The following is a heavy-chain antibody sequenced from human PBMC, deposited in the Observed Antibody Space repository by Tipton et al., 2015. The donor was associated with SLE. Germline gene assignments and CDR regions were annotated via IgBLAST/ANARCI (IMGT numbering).Heavy chain of an antibody. CDR1: GGSISSSSYY. Sequence: LRLSCTVSGGSISSSSYYWDWIRQPPGKGLEWIGSIYYSGSTYYNPSLKSRVTISVDTSKNQFSLKLSSVTAADTAVYYCARESNYDAFDVWGQGTMVTVSS. J-gene: IGHJ3*01. CDR3: ARESNYDAFDV. CDR2: IYYSGST. V-gene: IGHV4-39*02. D-gene: IGHD4-11*01.